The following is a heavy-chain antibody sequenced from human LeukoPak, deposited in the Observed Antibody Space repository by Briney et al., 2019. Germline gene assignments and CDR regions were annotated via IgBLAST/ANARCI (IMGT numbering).Heavy chain of an antibody. CDR3: ARWALLRRDGYNFDY. J-gene: IGHJ4*02. CDR1: GGSISSYY. V-gene: IGHV4-59*12. D-gene: IGHD5-24*01. Sequence: SETLSLTCTVSGGSISSYYWSWIRQPPGKGLEWIGSIYYSGSTYYNPSLKSRVTISVDTSKNQFSLKLSSVTAADTAVYYCARWALLRRDGYNFDYWGQGTLVTVSS. CDR2: IYYSGST.